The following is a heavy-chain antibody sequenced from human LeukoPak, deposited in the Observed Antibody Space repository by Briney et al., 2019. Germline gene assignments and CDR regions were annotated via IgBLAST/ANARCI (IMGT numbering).Heavy chain of an antibody. D-gene: IGHD3-10*01. V-gene: IGHV1-69*01. CDR1: GGTFSSYA. Sequence: EASVKVSCKASGGTFSSYAISWVRQAPGQGLEWMGGIIPIFGTANYAQKFQGRVTITADESTSTAYMELSSLRSEDTAVYYCARDSGDYYYYYMDVWGKGTTVTVSS. CDR3: ARDSGDYYYYYMDV. CDR2: IIPIFGTA. J-gene: IGHJ6*03.